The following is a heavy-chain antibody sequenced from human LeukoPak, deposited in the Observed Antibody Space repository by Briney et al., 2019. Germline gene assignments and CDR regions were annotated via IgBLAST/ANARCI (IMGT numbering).Heavy chain of an antibody. D-gene: IGHD6-13*01. V-gene: IGHV4-34*01. CDR2: INHSGST. CDR1: GGSFSGYY. Sequence: PSGTLSLTCAVYGGSFSGYYWSWIRQPPGKGLEWIGEINHSGSTNYNPSLKSRVTISVDTSKNQFSLKLSSVTAADTAVYYCARDCGSSGIGYWFDPWGQGTLVTVSS. CDR3: ARDCGSSGIGYWFDP. J-gene: IGHJ5*02.